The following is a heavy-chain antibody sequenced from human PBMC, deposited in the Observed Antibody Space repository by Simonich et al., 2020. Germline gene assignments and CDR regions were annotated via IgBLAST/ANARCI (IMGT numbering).Heavy chain of an antibody. CDR1: GYTFTSYG. CDR3: ARDQGGRAAAATDY. Sequence: QVQLVQSGAEVKKPGASVKVSCKASGYTFTSYGISCVRQDPGHGLEWMGCINTYNGNTNSAQKLQGRGTMTTDTATITSYMELRSLRSDDTAVYYCARDQGGRAAAATDYWGQGTLVTVSS. V-gene: IGHV1-18*01. J-gene: IGHJ4*02. CDR2: INTYNGNT. D-gene: IGHD6-13*01.